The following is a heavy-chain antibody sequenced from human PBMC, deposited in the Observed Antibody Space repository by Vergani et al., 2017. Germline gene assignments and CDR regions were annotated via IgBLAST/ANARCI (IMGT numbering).Heavy chain of an antibody. CDR1: GYTFTSYY. D-gene: IGHD3-22*01. V-gene: IGHV1-46*01. CDR2: INPSGGST. J-gene: IGHJ4*02. CDR3: ARDMYYYDSSGYYCLGY. Sequence: QVPLVQSGAEVKKPGASVKVSCKASGYTFTSYYMHWVRQAPGQGLEWMGIINPSGGSTSYAQKFQGRVTMTRDTPTSTVYMELSSLRSEDTAVYYCARDMYYYDSSGYYCLGYWGQGTLVTVSS.